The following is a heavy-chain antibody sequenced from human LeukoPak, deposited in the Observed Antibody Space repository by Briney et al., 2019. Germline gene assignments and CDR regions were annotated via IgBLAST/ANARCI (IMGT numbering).Heavy chain of an antibody. D-gene: IGHD3-3*01. CDR3: ARVFGVVQQGDGMDV. J-gene: IGHJ6*02. CDR2: ISSSSSYI. CDR1: GFTFSSYS. Sequence: PGGSLRLSCAASGFTFSSYSMNWVRQAPGKGLERVPSISSSSSYIYYADSVKGRFTISRDNAKNSLYLQMNSLRAEDTAVYYCARVFGVVQQGDGMDVWGQGTTVTVSS. V-gene: IGHV3-21*01.